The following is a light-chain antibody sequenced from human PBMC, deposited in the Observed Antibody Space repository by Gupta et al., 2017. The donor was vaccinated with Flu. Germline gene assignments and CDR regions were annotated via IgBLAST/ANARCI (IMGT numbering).Light chain of an antibody. CDR2: WAS. CDR1: QSVLYNSNNMNY. CDR3: HQDDNTPRT. Sequence: DIVMTQSPDSLAVSLGERATINCKSSQSVLYNSNNMNYLAWYQHKPGQPPKLLIYWASTRESGVPDRFSGSGSGTDFTLTISSLQAEDVAVYYCHQDDNTPRTFGQGTKVEIK. V-gene: IGKV4-1*01. J-gene: IGKJ1*01.